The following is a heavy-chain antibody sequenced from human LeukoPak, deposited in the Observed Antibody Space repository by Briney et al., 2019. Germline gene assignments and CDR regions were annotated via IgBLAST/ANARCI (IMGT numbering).Heavy chain of an antibody. CDR1: GGSISGYF. D-gene: IGHD5-12*01. CDR2: IYSSGSN. V-gene: IGHV4-4*07. CDR3: AREPTSGREPTSGRPLDY. Sequence: SETLSLTCTVSGGSISGYFWSWIRQPAGKGLEWIGRIYSSGSNNCNPSLKSRVTMSLDTSKNHLSLNLSSVTAADTAVYYCAREPTSGREPTSGRPLDYWGQGTLVTVSS. J-gene: IGHJ4*02.